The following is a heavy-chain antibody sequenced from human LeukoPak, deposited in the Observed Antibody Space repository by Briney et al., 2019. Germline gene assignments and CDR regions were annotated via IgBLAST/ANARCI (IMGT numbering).Heavy chain of an antibody. CDR2: ISSSSSYI. J-gene: IGHJ3*02. CDR1: GFTFSSYS. Sequence: GGSLRLSCAASGFTFSSYSMSWVRQAPGKGLEWVSSISSSSSYIYYADSVKGRFTISRDNAKNSLYLLMNSLRADDTAVYYCAKDSGIYYDSDAFDIWGQGTMVTVSS. V-gene: IGHV3-21*04. D-gene: IGHD3-22*01. CDR3: AKDSGIYYDSDAFDI.